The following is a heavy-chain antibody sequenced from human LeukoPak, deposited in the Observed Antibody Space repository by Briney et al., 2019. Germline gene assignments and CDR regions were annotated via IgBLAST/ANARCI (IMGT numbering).Heavy chain of an antibody. Sequence: GGSLRLSCAASGFTFSSYSMNWVRQAPGKGLEWVSYISSSSSTIYYADSVKGRFTISRDNAKNSLYLQMNSLGAEDTAVYYCAKDLELAPFDYWGQGTLVTVSS. V-gene: IGHV3-48*01. CDR2: ISSSSSTI. D-gene: IGHD1-26*01. J-gene: IGHJ4*02. CDR1: GFTFSSYS. CDR3: AKDLELAPFDY.